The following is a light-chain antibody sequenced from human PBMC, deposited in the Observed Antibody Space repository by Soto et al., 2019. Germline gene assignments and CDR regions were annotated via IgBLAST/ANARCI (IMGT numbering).Light chain of an antibody. CDR2: AAS. Sequence: DIQMTQSPSSLSASVGDRVTITCRASQSISSYLNWYQQKPGQAPKLLIYAASSLQSGVPSRFSGSGSGTDFTLTISSLQPEDFATYYCQQSDSTPITFGQGTRREIK. V-gene: IGKV1-39*01. CDR1: QSISSY. J-gene: IGKJ5*01. CDR3: QQSDSTPIT.